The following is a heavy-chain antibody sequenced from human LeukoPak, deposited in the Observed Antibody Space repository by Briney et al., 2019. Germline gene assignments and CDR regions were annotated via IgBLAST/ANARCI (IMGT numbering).Heavy chain of an antibody. D-gene: IGHD5-18*01. V-gene: IGHV3-49*04. Sequence: GGSLRLSCAASGFTFSSYAMSWVRQAPGKGLEWVGFIRSKAYGGTTEYAASVKGRFTISRDDSKSIAYLQMNGLKTEDTAVYYCTRDLDSILLWYNFDYWGQGTLVTVSS. CDR1: GFTFSSYA. J-gene: IGHJ4*02. CDR2: IRSKAYGGTT. CDR3: TRDLDSILLWYNFDY.